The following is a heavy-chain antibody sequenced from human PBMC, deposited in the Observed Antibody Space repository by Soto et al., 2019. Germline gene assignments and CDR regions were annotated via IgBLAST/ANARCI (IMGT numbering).Heavy chain of an antibody. D-gene: IGHD4-17*01. CDR3: ARGGDSHDYGDNWFDP. Sequence: PSETLSLTCTVSGGSISSYYWGWIRQPPGKGLEWIGSIYYSGSTYYNPSLKSRVTISVDTSKNQFSLKLSSVTAADTAVYYCARGGDSHDYGDNWFDPWGQGTLVTVSS. V-gene: IGHV4-39*01. CDR1: GGSISSYY. J-gene: IGHJ5*02. CDR2: IYYSGST.